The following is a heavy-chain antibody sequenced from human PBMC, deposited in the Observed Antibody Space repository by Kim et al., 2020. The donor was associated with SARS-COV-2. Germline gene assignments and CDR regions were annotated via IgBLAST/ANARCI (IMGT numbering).Heavy chain of an antibody. D-gene: IGHD3-22*01. CDR3: AREVQHSNSFDY. CDR1: GFTLTDYY. J-gene: IGHJ4*02. V-gene: IGHV1-2*02. CDR2: INPDSAGT. Sequence: ASVKVSCKPSGFTLTDYYMHWVRQAPGQGLEWIGWINPDSAGTNYAPNFQGRVTVTRDTSINTAYMELTRLTSDDTAIYYCAREVQHSNSFDYWGQGTLVTVSS.